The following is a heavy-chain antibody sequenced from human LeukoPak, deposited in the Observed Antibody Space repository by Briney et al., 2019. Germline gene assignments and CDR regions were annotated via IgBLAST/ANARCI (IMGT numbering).Heavy chain of an antibody. CDR2: IYYSGST. D-gene: IGHD3-22*01. J-gene: IGHJ4*02. V-gene: IGHV4-39*01. Sequence: SETPSLTCTVSGASISSTTYYWGWIRQPPGKGLEWIGSIYYSGSTYYNPSLKSRITISVNTSKSQFSLKLSSVTAADTAVYYCARQSKTYYYDSSGWIDYWGQGTLVTVSS. CDR1: GASISSTTYY. CDR3: ARQSKTYYYDSSGWIDY.